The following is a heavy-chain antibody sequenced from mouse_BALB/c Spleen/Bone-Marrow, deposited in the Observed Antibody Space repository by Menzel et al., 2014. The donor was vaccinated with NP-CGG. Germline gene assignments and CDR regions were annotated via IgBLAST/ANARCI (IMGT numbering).Heavy chain of an antibody. V-gene: IGHV5-12-1*01. CDR1: GFAFSSYD. J-gene: IGHJ3*01. D-gene: IGHD2-14*01. Sequence: EVKLMESGGGLVKPGGSLKLSCAAPGFAFSSYDMSWVRRTPEKRLEWVAYISSGGGSTYYPDTVKDRFTISRDNAKNTLYLQMSSLKSEDTAMYYCARLPSYYRYEDAYWGQGTLVTVSA. CDR3: ARLPSYYRYEDAY. CDR2: ISSGGGST.